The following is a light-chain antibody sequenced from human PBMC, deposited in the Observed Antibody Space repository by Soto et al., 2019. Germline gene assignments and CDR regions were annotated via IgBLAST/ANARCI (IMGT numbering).Light chain of an antibody. CDR3: QHCYGTPRT. CDR2: AVS. J-gene: IGKJ1*01. Sequence: DIQMTQSPSSLSASVGDRVTITCRASQSISTYLNWYQHKPGKAPTVLIYAVSSLASGVPPRFSGSGSGTDFTLPITSLQPEDSATYDGQHCYGTPRTFSQATKVEIK. V-gene: IGKV1-39*01. CDR1: QSISTY.